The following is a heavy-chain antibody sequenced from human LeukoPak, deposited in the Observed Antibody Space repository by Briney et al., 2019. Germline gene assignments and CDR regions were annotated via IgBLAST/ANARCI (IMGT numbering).Heavy chain of an antibody. CDR3: ARGPKQQLVRRPIFFDY. D-gene: IGHD6-13*01. V-gene: IGHV4-59*01. Sequence: PSETLSLTCTVSGGSISSYYWSWIRQPPGKGLEWIGYIYCSGSTNYNPSLKSRVTISVDTSKNQFSLKLSSVTAADTAVYYCARGPKQQLVRRPIFFDYWGQGTLVTVSS. CDR1: GGSISSYY. J-gene: IGHJ4*02. CDR2: IYCSGST.